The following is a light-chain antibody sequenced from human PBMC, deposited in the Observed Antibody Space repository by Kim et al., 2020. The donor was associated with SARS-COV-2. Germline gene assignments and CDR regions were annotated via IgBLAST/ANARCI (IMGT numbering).Light chain of an antibody. CDR1: TVNRRSNT. CDR2: SDN. CDR3: SSWDDTLDGPV. Sequence: RLCVYCSGPTVNRRSNTLDGYRHLPGQAPKPLIYSDNLRPAGVPDRFSGAKSGTSGSLAISGLRSEDEADYYCSSWDDTLDGPVFGGGTQLTVL. V-gene: IGLV1-44*01. J-gene: IGLJ3*02.